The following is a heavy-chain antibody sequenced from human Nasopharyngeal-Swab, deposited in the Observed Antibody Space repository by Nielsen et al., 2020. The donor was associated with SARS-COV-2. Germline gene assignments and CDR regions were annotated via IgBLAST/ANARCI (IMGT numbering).Heavy chain of an antibody. CDR3: AKDVETLTTTAGFEY. D-gene: IGHD4-17*01. CDR2: ISGDAFGTT. J-gene: IGHJ4*02. Sequence: GGSLRLSCAASGFSFNMYTMSWVRQAPGKGLEWVSAISGDAFGTTFYADSVKGRFTVSRDNSKNTLYLQLNSLRAEDTAVYYCAKDVETLTTTAGFEYWGLGTLVTVSS. V-gene: IGHV3-23*01. CDR1: GFSFNMYT.